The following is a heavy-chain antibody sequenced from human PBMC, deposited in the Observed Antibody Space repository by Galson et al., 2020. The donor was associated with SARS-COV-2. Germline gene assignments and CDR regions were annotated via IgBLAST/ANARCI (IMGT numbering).Heavy chain of an antibody. Sequence: SDTLYLTCTVSGPPHNSGTDLWASSRQPPGKDLDRIGRRYHKGNPYYNPSLRSPVIKYLDASANEVSLTLLSVTAADTAIYYCARRAQYDSTITWGRGTLVIVSS. CDR2: RYHKGNP. CDR3: ARRAQYDSTIT. J-gene: IGHJ4*02. V-gene: IGHV4-39*01. CDR1: GPPHNSGTDL. D-gene: IGHD3-10*01.